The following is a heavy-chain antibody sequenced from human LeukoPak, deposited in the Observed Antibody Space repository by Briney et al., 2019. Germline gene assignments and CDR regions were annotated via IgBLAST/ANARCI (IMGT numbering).Heavy chain of an antibody. D-gene: IGHD5-18*01. CDR3: ARDRGYSYGYRLDY. Sequence: KPSETLSLTCAVSGYSISSGYYWGWIRQPPGRGLEWIGYIYYSGSTNYNPSLKSRVTTSVDTSKNQFSLKLSSVTAADTAVYYCARDRGYSYGYRLDYWGQGTLVTVSS. J-gene: IGHJ4*02. V-gene: IGHV4-38-2*02. CDR1: GYSISSGYY. CDR2: IYYSGST.